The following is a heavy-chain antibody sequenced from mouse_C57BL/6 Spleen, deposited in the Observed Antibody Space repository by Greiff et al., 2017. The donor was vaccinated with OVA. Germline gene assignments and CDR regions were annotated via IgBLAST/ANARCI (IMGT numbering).Heavy chain of an antibody. Sequence: EVQLQQSGPELVKPGASVKIPCKASGYTFTDYNMDWVKQSHGKSLEWIGDINPNNGGTIYNQKFKGKATLTVDKSSSTAYMELRSLTSEDTAVYYCARRRGIDRYYAMDYWGQGTSVTVSS. CDR1: GYTFTDYN. J-gene: IGHJ4*01. CDR2: INPNNGGT. V-gene: IGHV1-18*01. CDR3: ARRRGIDRYYAMDY.